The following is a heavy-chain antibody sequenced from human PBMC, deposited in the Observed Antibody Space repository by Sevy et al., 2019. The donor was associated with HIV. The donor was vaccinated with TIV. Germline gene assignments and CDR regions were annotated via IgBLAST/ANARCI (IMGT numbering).Heavy chain of an antibody. Sequence: ASLKVSCKASGYTFTGYYMHWVRQAPGQGLEWMGWINPNSGGTNYAQKFQGRVTMTRDTSISTAYMELSRLRSDDTAVYYCARTNYGDSYIDYWGQGTLVTVSS. J-gene: IGHJ4*02. V-gene: IGHV1-2*02. CDR2: INPNSGGT. CDR1: GYTFTGYY. D-gene: IGHD4-17*01. CDR3: ARTNYGDSYIDY.